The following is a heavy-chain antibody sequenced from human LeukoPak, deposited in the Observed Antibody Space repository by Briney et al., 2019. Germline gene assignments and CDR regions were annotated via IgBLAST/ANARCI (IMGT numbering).Heavy chain of an antibody. Sequence: GSLRLSCTASGFTFGDYAMSWFRQAPGKGREWVGFIRSKAYGGTTEYAASVKGRFTISRDDSKSIAYLQMNSLKTEDTAVYYCTRAYSITMVRGGFMDVWGKGTTVTVSS. CDR2: IRSKAYGGTT. CDR3: TRAYSITMVRGGFMDV. J-gene: IGHJ6*03. CDR1: GFTFGDYA. D-gene: IGHD3-10*01. V-gene: IGHV3-49*03.